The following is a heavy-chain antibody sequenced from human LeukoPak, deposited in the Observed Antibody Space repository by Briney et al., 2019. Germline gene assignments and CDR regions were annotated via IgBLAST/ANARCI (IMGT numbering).Heavy chain of an antibody. D-gene: IGHD3-10*01. J-gene: IGHJ6*03. V-gene: IGHV7-4-1*02. CDR1: GYTFISYS. CDR3: ARGGSGSSDYYYYYMDV. CDR2: INTNTGNP. Sequence: ASVKVSCKASGYTFISYSMNWVRQAPGQGLEWMGWINTNTGNPTYAQGFTGRFVFSLDTSVSTAYLQISSLKAEDTAVYYCARGGSGSSDYYYYYMDVWGEGTAVTVSS.